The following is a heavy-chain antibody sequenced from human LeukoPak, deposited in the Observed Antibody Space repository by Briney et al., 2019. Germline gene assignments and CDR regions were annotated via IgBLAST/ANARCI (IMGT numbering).Heavy chain of an antibody. CDR1: GFSFNSFF. D-gene: IGHD7-27*01. Sequence: QTGGSLRLSCAASGFSFNSFFLNGVPLTPGGAGEWVTCISQGGNEAVYMDSVRGRFTISRDNTKNSMYLQMNSLRGEDAAVSFCVSDLGHSRHYFEYWGQGALVTVSS. V-gene: IGHV3-7*01. CDR3: VSDLGHSRHYFEY. J-gene: IGHJ4*02. CDR2: ISQGGNEA.